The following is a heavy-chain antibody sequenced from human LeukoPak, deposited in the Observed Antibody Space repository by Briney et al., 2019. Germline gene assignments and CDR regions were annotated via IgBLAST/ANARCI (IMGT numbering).Heavy chain of an antibody. CDR1: GGSISSYY. Sequence: SETLSLTCTVSGGSISSYYWSWIRQPAGKGLEWIGYIYYSGSTNYNPSLKSRVTISVDTSKNQFSLKLSSVTAADTAVYYCARNYYDSSGYSPGAFDIWGQGTMVTVSS. D-gene: IGHD3-22*01. CDR2: IYYSGST. J-gene: IGHJ3*02. V-gene: IGHV4-59*01. CDR3: ARNYYDSSGYSPGAFDI.